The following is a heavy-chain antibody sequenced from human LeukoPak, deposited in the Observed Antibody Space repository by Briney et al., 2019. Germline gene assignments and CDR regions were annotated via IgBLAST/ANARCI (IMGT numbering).Heavy chain of an antibody. Sequence: GGSLRLSCAASGFTFSSYAMSWVRQAPGKGLEWVSAISGSGGSTYYADSVKGRSTISRDNSKNTLYLQMNSLRAEDTAVYYCAKGVPAAKAGNWFDPWGQGTLVTVSS. CDR2: ISGSGGST. CDR3: AKGVPAAKAGNWFDP. CDR1: GFTFSSYA. J-gene: IGHJ5*02. D-gene: IGHD2-2*01. V-gene: IGHV3-23*01.